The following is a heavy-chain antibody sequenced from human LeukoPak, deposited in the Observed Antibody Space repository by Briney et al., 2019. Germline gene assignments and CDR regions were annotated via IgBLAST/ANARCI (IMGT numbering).Heavy chain of an antibody. CDR2: IYYSGST. V-gene: IGHV4-39*01. CDR1: GGSISSSSYY. D-gene: IGHD3-3*01. Sequence: SETLSLTCTVSGGSISSSSYYWGWIRQPPGKGLEWIGSIYYSGSTYYNPSLKSRVTMSVDTSKNQFSLKLSSVTAADTAVYYCARQTSDFWSGYHQNWFDPWGQGTLVTVSS. J-gene: IGHJ5*02. CDR3: ARQTSDFWSGYHQNWFDP.